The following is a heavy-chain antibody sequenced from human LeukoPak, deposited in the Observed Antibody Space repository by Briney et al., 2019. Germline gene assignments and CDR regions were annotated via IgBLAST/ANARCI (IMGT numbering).Heavy chain of an antibody. D-gene: IGHD1-26*01. V-gene: IGHV4-61*02. J-gene: IGHJ4*02. CDR2: IYTSGST. CDR1: GGSISSGSYY. CDR3: ARGRQKWEPPHY. Sequence: SETLSLTCTVSGGSISSGSYYWSWIRQPAGKGLEWIGRIYTSGSTNYNPSLKSRVTISVDTSKNQFSLKLSSVTAADTAVYYCARGRQKWEPPHYWGQGTLVTVSS.